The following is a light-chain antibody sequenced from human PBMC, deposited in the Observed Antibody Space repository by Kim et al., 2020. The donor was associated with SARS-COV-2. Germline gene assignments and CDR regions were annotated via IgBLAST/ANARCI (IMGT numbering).Light chain of an antibody. CDR2: GAS. CDR1: QSVSGSY. J-gene: IGKJ1*01. Sequence: APGERATLSCRASQSVSGSYLAWYQQKPGQAPRLLIYGASSRATGIPDRFSGSGSGTDFTLTINRLAPEDFAVYYCQQYGSSPWTFGQGTKVDIK. CDR3: QQYGSSPWT. V-gene: IGKV3-20*01.